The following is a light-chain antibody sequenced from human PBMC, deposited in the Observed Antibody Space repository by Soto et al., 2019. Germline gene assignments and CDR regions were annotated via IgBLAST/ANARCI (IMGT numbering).Light chain of an antibody. Sequence: QSVLTQPPSVSAAPGQRITISCSGGSPNLVKNFVSWYQQLPKTAPKLLIYEDSKRPSGIPDRFSGSQSGTSATLGITGLQTGDEAAYYCGSCDSSLRDVVFGEGTKLTVL. V-gene: IGLV1-51*02. J-gene: IGLJ3*02. CDR1: SPNLVKNF. CDR2: EDS. CDR3: GSCDSSLRDVV.